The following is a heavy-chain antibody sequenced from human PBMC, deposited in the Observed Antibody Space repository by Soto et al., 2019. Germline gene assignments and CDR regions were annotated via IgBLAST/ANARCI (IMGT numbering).Heavy chain of an antibody. Sequence: QVHLVQSGPEVKRPGASVQVSCKTSGYTFTDYYLHWVRQAPGQGLEWMGWVNSKSGGTNYAQKFQGRVSMTRDTSLNTAYMDLNTLSSDDTAVYYCAREPRPPGYSGKWFDFDYWGLGTLVTVSS. CDR1: GYTFTDYY. V-gene: IGHV1-2*02. CDR3: AREPRPPGYSGKWFDFDY. J-gene: IGHJ4*02. CDR2: VNSKSGGT. D-gene: IGHD1-26*01.